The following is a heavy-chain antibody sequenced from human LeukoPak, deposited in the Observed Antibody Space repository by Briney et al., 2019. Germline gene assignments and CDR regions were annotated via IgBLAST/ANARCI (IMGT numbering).Heavy chain of an antibody. CDR2: ISNNGANT. J-gene: IGHJ3*02. CDR3: AKDTSDYDFWSGYYAHAFDI. D-gene: IGHD3-3*01. V-gene: IGHV3-23*01. Sequence: GGSLRLSCAASGSTFSTYAMSWVRQAPGKGLEWVSLISNNGANTYYADSVKGRFTISRDNSKNTLYLQMNSLRAEDTAVYYCAKDTSDYDFWSGYYAHAFDIWGQGTMVTVSS. CDR1: GSTFSTYA.